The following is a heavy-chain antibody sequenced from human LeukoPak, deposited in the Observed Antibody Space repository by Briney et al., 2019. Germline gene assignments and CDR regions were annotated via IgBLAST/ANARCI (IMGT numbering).Heavy chain of an antibody. J-gene: IGHJ6*02. Sequence: GGSLRLSCAASGFTFSSYGMHWVRQAPGKGLEWVAVISYDGSNKYYADSVKGRFTISRDNSKNTLYLQMNSQRAEDTAVYYCAKDRGYYDFWSGYYGHYYGMDVWGQGTTVTVSS. V-gene: IGHV3-30*18. CDR3: AKDRGYYDFWSGYYGHYYGMDV. D-gene: IGHD3-3*01. CDR2: ISYDGSNK. CDR1: GFTFSSYG.